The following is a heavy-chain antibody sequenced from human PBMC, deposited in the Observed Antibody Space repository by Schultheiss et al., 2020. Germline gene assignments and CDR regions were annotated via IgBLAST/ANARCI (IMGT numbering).Heavy chain of an antibody. Sequence: SETLSLTCAVSGYSISSDYYWSWIRQPPGKGLEWIGYIYYSGSTYYNPSLKSRVTISVDTSKNQFSLKLSSVTAADTAVYYCARGYLADYWGQGTLVTVSS. CDR2: IYYSGST. CDR1: GYSISSDYY. CDR3: ARGYLADY. D-gene: IGHD6-13*01. V-gene: IGHV4-38-2*01. J-gene: IGHJ4*02.